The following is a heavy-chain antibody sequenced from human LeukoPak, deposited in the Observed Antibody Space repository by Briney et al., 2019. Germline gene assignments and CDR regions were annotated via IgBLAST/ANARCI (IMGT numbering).Heavy chain of an antibody. CDR1: RFTLSTYK. D-gene: IGHD4/OR15-4a*01. V-gene: IGHV3-48*02. CDR3: ARSGANSGVAFDM. J-gene: IGHJ3*02. CDR2: ISFSSSSI. Sequence: GWALPLSCAASRFTLSTYKMNWLGPAPGRGRAWVSYISFSSSSIYYADSVKGRFTISRDNAKKSLDLQMNSLRNEDTAFYYCARSGANSGVAFDMWGQGTMVTVSS.